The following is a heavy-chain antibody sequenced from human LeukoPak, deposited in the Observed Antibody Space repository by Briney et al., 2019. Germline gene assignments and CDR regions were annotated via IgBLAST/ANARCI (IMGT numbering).Heavy chain of an antibody. Sequence: GGSLRLSCAASGFTFSSYSMNWVRQAPGKGLEWVSSISSSSSYIYYADSVKGRFTISRDNAKNSLYLQMNSLRAEDTAVYYCARDGLRFGELLPYWGQGTPVTVSS. CDR2: ISSSSSYI. V-gene: IGHV3-21*01. CDR3: ARDGLRFGELLPY. D-gene: IGHD3-10*01. CDR1: GFTFSSYS. J-gene: IGHJ4*02.